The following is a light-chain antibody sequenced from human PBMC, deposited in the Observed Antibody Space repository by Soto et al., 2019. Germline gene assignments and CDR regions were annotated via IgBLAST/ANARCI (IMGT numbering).Light chain of an antibody. CDR2: DAS. Sequence: DIQMTQSPSSLSASVGDRVTITFQASQDISNYLNWYQQKPGKATKLLIYDASNLETGVPSRFSGSGSGTDFTFTISTLQPEDIATYYCQQYDNLTLTFGGGTKVDIK. J-gene: IGKJ4*01. V-gene: IGKV1-33*01. CDR3: QQYDNLTLT. CDR1: QDISNY.